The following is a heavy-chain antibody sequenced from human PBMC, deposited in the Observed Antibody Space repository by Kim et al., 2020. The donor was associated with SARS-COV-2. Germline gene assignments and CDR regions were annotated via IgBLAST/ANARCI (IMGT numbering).Heavy chain of an antibody. CDR2: IYYSGST. D-gene: IGHD3-3*01. CDR1: GGSISSYY. J-gene: IGHJ4*02. CDR3: ARERASDSSFDY. Sequence: SETLSLTCTVSGGSISSYYWNWIRQPPGKGLEWIGHIYYSGSTNYAPSLKSRVTISVDTSKNQFSLKLSSVTAADTAVYYCARERASDSSFDYWGQGTLV. V-gene: IGHV4-59*13.